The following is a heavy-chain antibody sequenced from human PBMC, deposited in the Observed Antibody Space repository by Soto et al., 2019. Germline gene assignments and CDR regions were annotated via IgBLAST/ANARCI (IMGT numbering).Heavy chain of an antibody. CDR1: GFTFSSFA. Sequence: GGSLRLSCAASGFTFSSFAMSWVRQAPGKGLDWVSAISGSGGSTYSADSVKGRFTISRDNSKNTLYLQMSSLRAEDTAVYYCARPFSAGKASPPGFWGQRALVTVS. V-gene: IGHV3-23*01. CDR2: ISGSGGST. J-gene: IGHJ4*02. CDR3: ARPFSAGKASPPGF. D-gene: IGHD6-13*01.